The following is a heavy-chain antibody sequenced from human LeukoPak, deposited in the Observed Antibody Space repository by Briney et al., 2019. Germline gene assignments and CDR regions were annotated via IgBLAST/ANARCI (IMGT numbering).Heavy chain of an antibody. D-gene: IGHD3-22*01. Sequence: PGGSLRLSCAASGFTFSSYEVNWVRQAPGKGLEWVSYISSSGSTIYYADSVKGRFTISRDNSKNTLYLQMNSLRAEDTAVYYCAKDRVRNYYDSSGYSALDYWGQGTLVTVSS. CDR2: ISSSGSTI. V-gene: IGHV3-48*03. CDR3: AKDRVRNYYDSSGYSALDY. J-gene: IGHJ4*02. CDR1: GFTFSSYE.